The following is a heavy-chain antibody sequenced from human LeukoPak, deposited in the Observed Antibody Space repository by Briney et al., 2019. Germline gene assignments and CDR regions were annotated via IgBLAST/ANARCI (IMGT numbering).Heavy chain of an antibody. V-gene: IGHV1-46*01. J-gene: IGHJ4*02. D-gene: IGHD1-26*01. CDR3: ARDSPVGAVRPFDY. Sequence: RASVKVSCKASGYTFTSYYMHWVRQAPGQGLEWMGIINPSGGSTSYAQKFQGRVTMTRDTSISTAYMELSRLRSDDTAVYYCARDSPVGAVRPFDYWGQGTLVTVSS. CDR2: INPSGGST. CDR1: GYTFTSYY.